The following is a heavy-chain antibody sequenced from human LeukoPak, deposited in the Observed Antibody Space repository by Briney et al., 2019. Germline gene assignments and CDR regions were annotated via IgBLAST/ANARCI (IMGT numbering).Heavy chain of an antibody. CDR3: ATCGYSYAQGFDY. J-gene: IGHJ4*02. Sequence: PGGSLRLSCAASGFNFSRYWMIWVRQAPGKGLEWVANIKQDGSEKYYVDSVKGRFTISRDNAKNSLYLQMNSLRAEDTAVYYCATCGYSYAQGFDYWGQGTLVTVSS. CDR2: IKQDGSEK. V-gene: IGHV3-7*01. D-gene: IGHD5-18*01. CDR1: GFNFSRYW.